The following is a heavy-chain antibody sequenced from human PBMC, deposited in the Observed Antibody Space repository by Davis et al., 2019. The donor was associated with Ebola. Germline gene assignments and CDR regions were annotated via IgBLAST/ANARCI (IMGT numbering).Heavy chain of an antibody. Sequence: SVQVSCKASGYTFTSYAISWVRQAPGQGLEWMGRIIPILGIANYAQKFQGRVTITADKSTSTAYMELSSLRSEDTAVYYCAREEDSIAVAGTSPNWFDPWGQGTLVTVSS. CDR1: GYTFTSYA. CDR3: AREEDSIAVAGTSPNWFDP. V-gene: IGHV1-69*04. D-gene: IGHD6-19*01. CDR2: IIPILGIA. J-gene: IGHJ5*02.